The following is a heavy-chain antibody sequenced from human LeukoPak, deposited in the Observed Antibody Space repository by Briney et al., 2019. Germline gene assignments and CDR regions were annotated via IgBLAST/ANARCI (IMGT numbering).Heavy chain of an antibody. V-gene: IGHV5-10-1*01. CDR2: IYPSESYT. J-gene: IGHJ4*02. CDR3: ARQSSSSWYALDY. CDR1: GYSFTSYW. Sequence: GESLTLSCKGSGYSFTSYWISWVRQMPGKGLEWMGRIYPSESYTNYSPSFQGHVTISADKSISTAYLQWSSLKASDTAMYYCARQSSSSWYALDYWGQGTLVTVSS. D-gene: IGHD6-13*01.